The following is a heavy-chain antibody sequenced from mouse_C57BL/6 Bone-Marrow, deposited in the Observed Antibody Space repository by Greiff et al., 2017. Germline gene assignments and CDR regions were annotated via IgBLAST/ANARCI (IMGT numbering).Heavy chain of an antibody. CDR2: IWRGGST. Sequence: VKVVESGPGLVQPSQSLSITCTVSGFSLTSYGVHWVRQSPGKGLEWLGVIWRGGSTDYNAAFMSRLSITKDNSKSQVFFKMNSLQADDTAIYYCAIQAYYSNSYAMDYWGQGTSVTVSS. CDR3: AIQAYYSNSYAMDY. D-gene: IGHD2-5*01. J-gene: IGHJ4*01. CDR1: GFSLTSYG. V-gene: IGHV2-5*01.